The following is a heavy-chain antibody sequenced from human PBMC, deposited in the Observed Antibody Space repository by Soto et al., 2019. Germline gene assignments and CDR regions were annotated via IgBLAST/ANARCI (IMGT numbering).Heavy chain of an antibody. CDR2: INEDSTYI. J-gene: IGHJ6*03. CDR3: VSDFGRYCLSVYMDV. D-gene: IGHD3-16*02. V-gene: IGHV3-21*02. Sequence: EVRLVESGGGLVKPGGSLRLSCAASGFTFSAFSMNWVRQAPGKGLEWLSSINEDSTYIYYGDSLRGRSTISRDNAKDSFYLQIASLRAEDSAVYYYVSDFGRYCLSVYMDVWGDGATVIVS. CDR1: GFTFSAFS.